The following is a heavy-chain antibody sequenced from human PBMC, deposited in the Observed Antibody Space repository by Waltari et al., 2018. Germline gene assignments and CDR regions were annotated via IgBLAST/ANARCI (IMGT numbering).Heavy chain of an antibody. CDR1: GFPFSSYS. V-gene: IGHV3-21*01. Sequence: EVQLVASGGGLVKPGGSLSLSCAASGFPFSSYSLNWVRQAPGKGLEWVASSSSSRSYIYYADAGKGRVTIARDNAKNSRYLQKNSLRAEDTAVYDWAREAPYSSRWAPFDYWGQGTLVTVSS. D-gene: IGHD6-13*01. J-gene: IGHJ4*02. CDR2: SSSSRSYI. CDR3: AREAPYSSRWAPFDY.